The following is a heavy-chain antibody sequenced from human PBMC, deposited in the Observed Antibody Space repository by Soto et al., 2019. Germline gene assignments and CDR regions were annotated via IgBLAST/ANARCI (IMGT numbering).Heavy chain of an antibody. Sequence: ASVKVSCKATGYTFTAYAMHWVRQAPGQSLEWMGWINPANGNTRYSQKFQGRLTITSDTSANTVYMELSSLTSEDTAMYYCTRSAISPYGGLIGPFDYWGQGNLVTVSS. V-gene: IGHV1-3*01. CDR3: TRSAISPYGGLIGPFDY. D-gene: IGHD3-16*02. CDR1: GYTFTAYA. J-gene: IGHJ4*02. CDR2: INPANGNT.